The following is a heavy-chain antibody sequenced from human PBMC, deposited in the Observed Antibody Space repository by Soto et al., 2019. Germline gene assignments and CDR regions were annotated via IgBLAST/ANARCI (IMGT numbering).Heavy chain of an antibody. V-gene: IGHV3-11*06. J-gene: IGHJ5*02. D-gene: IGHD2-15*01. CDR2: ISPGSRYP. CDR3: VRGGGGGVSAP. Sequence: RWIIQAPGKGLEWLSYISPGSRYPAYADSVKGRFTISRDNARRSLFLQMTSLTAEYTAMYYCVRGGGGGVSAPRGQGTMVPVFS.